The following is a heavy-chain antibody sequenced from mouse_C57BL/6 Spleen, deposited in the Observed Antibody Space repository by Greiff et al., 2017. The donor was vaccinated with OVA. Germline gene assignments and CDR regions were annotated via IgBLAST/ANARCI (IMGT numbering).Heavy chain of an antibody. V-gene: IGHV1-80*01. CDR3: ARSDYGNRAWFAY. CDR1: GYAFSSYW. CDR2: IYPGDGDT. Sequence: QVQLQQSGAELVKPGASVKISCKASGYAFSSYWMNWVKQRPGKGLEWIGQIYPGDGDTNYNGKFKGKATLTADKSSSTAYMQLSSLTSEDSAVYFCARSDYGNRAWFAYWGQGTLVTVSA. D-gene: IGHD2-1*01. J-gene: IGHJ3*01.